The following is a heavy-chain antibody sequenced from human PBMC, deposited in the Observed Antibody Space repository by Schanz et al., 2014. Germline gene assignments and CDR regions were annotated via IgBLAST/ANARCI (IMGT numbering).Heavy chain of an antibody. V-gene: IGHV4-61*02. D-gene: IGHD5-12*01. CDR3: ARGGSVATIAPYTWFDP. J-gene: IGHJ5*02. CDR1: GGSISSATYY. CDR2: IYSRGSS. Sequence: QVQLQESGPGLVKPSQTLSLTCTVSGGSISSATYYWSWVRQPAGKGLEWIGRIYSRGSSTYNPSRKRRVTIPRATSNNQSSLKRTSVTAADTAVYYCARGGSVATIAPYTWFDPWGQGTLVTVSS.